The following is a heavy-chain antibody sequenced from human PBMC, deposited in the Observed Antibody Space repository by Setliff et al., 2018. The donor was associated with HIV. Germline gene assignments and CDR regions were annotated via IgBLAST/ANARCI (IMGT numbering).Heavy chain of an antibody. J-gene: IGHJ4*02. CDR3: VKGRSGSYHW. Sequence: PGGSLRLSCAASEFTFSSYSMNWVRQAPGKGLEWVASISSSGAHIFYADSVKGRFTISRDNSKNTQYLQMNSLRAEDTALYYCVKGRSGSYHWWGQGTLVTVSS. D-gene: IGHD1-26*01. CDR1: EFTFSSYS. V-gene: IGHV3-21*01. CDR2: ISSSGAHI.